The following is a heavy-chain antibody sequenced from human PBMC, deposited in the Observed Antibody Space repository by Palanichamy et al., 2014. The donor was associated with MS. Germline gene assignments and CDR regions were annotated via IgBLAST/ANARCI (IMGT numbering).Heavy chain of an antibody. CDR1: GLTVSSTY. Sequence: EVQLVESGGGLIQPGGSLRLSCAASGLTVSSTYLSWVRQAPGKGLEWVSVIYSGGITYYAASVKGRFTISRDNSKNTLYLQMNSLRVEDTAVYYCARDVTSRDYGDYGLDYWGRGTLVTVSS. CDR2: IYSGGIT. CDR3: ARDVTSRDYGDYGLDY. J-gene: IGHJ4*02. V-gene: IGHV3-53*01. D-gene: IGHD4-17*01.